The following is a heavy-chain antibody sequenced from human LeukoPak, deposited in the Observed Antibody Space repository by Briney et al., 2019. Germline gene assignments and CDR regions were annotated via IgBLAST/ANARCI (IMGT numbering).Heavy chain of an antibody. CDR1: GYTFTGYY. D-gene: IGHD3-22*01. CDR3: ARAINYYDSSGYSGWGY. Sequence: ASVKVSCKASGYTFTGYYMHWVQQAPGQGLEWMGWINPNSGGTNYAQKFQGRVTMTRDTSISTAYMELSRLRSDDTAVYYCARAINYYDSSGYSGWGYWGQGTLVTVSS. CDR2: INPNSGGT. J-gene: IGHJ4*02. V-gene: IGHV1-2*02.